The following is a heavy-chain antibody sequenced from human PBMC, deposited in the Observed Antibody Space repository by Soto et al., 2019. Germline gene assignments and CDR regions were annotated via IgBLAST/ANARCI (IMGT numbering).Heavy chain of an antibody. CDR3: TSRTNLRCSTGYSCPGIDV. Sequence: GGSLRLSCAASGFAFSGYWWSWVRQAPGEGLEWVAEIGQDGNKKHYLDSGRGRLTISRDNARNSMYLYVNSLSADDSAGYYCTSRTNLRCSTGYSCPGIDVWGQGTTVTVSS. D-gene: IGHD5-18*01. V-gene: IGHV3-7*03. CDR2: IGQDGNKK. CDR1: GFAFSGYW. J-gene: IGHJ6*02.